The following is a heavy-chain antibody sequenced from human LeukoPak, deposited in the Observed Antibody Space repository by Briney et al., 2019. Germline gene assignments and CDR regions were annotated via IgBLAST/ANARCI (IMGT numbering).Heavy chain of an antibody. Sequence: GGSLRLSYAASGFTFSSYSMNWVRQAPGKGLEWVANIKQDGSEKYYVDSVKGRFTISRDNAKNSLYLQMNSLRAEDTAVYYCASRLNWFDPWGQGTLVTVSS. J-gene: IGHJ5*02. CDR3: ASRLNWFDP. CDR2: IKQDGSEK. V-gene: IGHV3-7*03. CDR1: GFTFSSYS.